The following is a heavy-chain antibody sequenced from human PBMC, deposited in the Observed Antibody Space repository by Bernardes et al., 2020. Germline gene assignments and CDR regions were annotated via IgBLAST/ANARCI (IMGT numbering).Heavy chain of an antibody. V-gene: IGHV1-2*06. CDR1: GYTFTGYY. D-gene: IGHD6-13*01. Sequence: ASVKVSCKASGYTFTGYYLHWVRQAPGQGLEWMGRINPNSGGTTYAQKFQGMVTMTRDTSISTAYMELSRLRSDDTAVYFCASPISAADSAFDYWGQGTLVTVPS. J-gene: IGHJ4*02. CDR3: ASPISAADSAFDY. CDR2: INPNSGGT.